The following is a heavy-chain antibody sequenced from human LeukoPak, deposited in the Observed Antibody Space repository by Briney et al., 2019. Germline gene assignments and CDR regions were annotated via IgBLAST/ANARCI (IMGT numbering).Heavy chain of an antibody. CDR3: AKGVVQLPPSYYFDY. J-gene: IGHJ4*02. D-gene: IGHD2-2*01. V-gene: IGHV3-23*01. CDR2: ISGCGGST. CDR1: GFTFSSYA. Sequence: PGGSLRLSCAASGFTFSSYAMSWVRQAPGKGLEWVSAISGCGGSTYYADSVKGRFTISRDNSKNTLYLQMNSLRAEDTAVYYCAKGVVQLPPSYYFDYWGQGTLVTVSS.